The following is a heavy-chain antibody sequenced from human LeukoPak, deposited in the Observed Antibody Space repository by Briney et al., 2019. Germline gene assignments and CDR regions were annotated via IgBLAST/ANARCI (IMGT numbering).Heavy chain of an antibody. Sequence: SETLSLTCTVSGGSISSGSYYWSWIRQPPGKGLEWIGRIYTSGSTNYNPSLKSRVTISVDTSKNQFSLKLSSVTAADTAVYYCARDLEDYRRMIVFDPCGQGTLVTVSS. V-gene: IGHV4-61*02. CDR1: GGSISSGSYY. J-gene: IGHJ5*02. CDR2: IYTSGST. CDR3: ARDLEDYRRMIVFDP. D-gene: IGHD4-11*01.